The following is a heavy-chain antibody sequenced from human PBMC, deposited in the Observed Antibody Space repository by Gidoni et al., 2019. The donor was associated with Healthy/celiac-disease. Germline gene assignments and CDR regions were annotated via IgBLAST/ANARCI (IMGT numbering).Heavy chain of an antibody. Sequence: QPPGKGLEWIGYIYYSGSPNYNPSLKSRVTISVDTSKNQFSLKLSSVTAADTAVYYCARGGSYYDFWSGYYTGWRYFDYWGQGTLVTVSS. J-gene: IGHJ4*02. CDR2: IYYSGSP. V-gene: IGHV4-59*01. CDR3: ARGGSYYDFWSGYYTGWRYFDY. D-gene: IGHD3-3*01.